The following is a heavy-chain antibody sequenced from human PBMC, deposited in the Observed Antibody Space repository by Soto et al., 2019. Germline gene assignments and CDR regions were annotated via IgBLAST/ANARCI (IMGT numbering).Heavy chain of an antibody. J-gene: IGHJ4*02. Sequence: GGSLRLSCAASGFTFSSYAMSWVRQAPGKGLEWVSAISGSGGSTYYADSVKGRFTISRDNSKNTLYLQMNSLRAEDTAVYYCARAGRFISSPIGYCSGGSCLNFDYWGQGTLVTVSS. CDR2: ISGSGGST. V-gene: IGHV3-23*01. D-gene: IGHD2-15*01. CDR1: GFTFSSYA. CDR3: ARAGRFISSPIGYCSGGSCLNFDY.